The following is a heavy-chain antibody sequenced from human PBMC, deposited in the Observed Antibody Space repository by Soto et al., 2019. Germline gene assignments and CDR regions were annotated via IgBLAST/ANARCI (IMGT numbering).Heavy chain of an antibody. J-gene: IGHJ4*02. V-gene: IGHV4-34*01. CDR3: ARVGGGGWYESYFDY. D-gene: IGHD6-19*01. CDR1: GGSFSGYY. CDR2: INHSGST. Sequence: SETLSLTCAVYGGSFSGYYWSWIRQPPGKGLEWIGEINHSGSTNYNPSLKSRVTISVDTSKNQFSLKLSSVTAADTAVYYCARVGGGGWYESYFDYWGQGTLVTVSS.